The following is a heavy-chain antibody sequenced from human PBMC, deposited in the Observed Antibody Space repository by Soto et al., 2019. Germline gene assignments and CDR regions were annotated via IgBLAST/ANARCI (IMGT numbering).Heavy chain of an antibody. CDR1: GGSISSSNW. D-gene: IGHD3-10*01. J-gene: IGHJ3*02. V-gene: IGHV4-4*02. CDR2: IYHSGST. CDR3: ARGDDYYYGSGTRAFDI. Sequence: PSETLSLTCAVSGGSISSSNWWSCVRQPPGKGLEWIGEIYHSGSTNYNPSLKSRVTIPVDKSKNQFSLKLSSVTAADTAVYYCARGDDYYYGSGTRAFDIWGQGTMVTVSS.